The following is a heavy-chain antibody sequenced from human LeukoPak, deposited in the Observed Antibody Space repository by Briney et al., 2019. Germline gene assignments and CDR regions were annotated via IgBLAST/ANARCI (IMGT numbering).Heavy chain of an antibody. V-gene: IGHV3-30*18. CDR3: AKDFAALDY. J-gene: IGHJ4*02. CDR1: GFTFSSYW. Sequence: GGSLRLSCAASGFTFSSYWMSWVRQAPGKGLEWVAVISYDGSNKYYADSVKGRFTISRDNSKNTLYLQMNSLRAEDTAVYYCAKDFAALDYWGQGTLVTVSS. CDR2: ISYDGSNK.